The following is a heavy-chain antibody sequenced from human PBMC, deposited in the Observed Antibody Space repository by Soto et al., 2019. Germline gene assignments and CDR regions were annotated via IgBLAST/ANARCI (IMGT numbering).Heavy chain of an antibody. CDR2: INHSGST. J-gene: IGHJ5*02. CDR1: GGSFSGYY. D-gene: IGHD6-19*01. CDR3: ARGWMARYSSGWYWFDP. V-gene: IGHV4-34*01. Sequence: SETLSLTCAVYGGSFSGYYWSWIRQPPGKGLEWIGEINHSGSTNYNPSLKSRVTISVDTSKNQFSLKLSSVTAADTAVYYCARGWMARYSSGWYWFDPWGRGTLVTVSS.